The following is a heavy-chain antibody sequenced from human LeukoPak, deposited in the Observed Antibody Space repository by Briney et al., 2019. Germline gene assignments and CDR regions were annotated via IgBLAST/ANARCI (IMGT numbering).Heavy chain of an antibody. CDR1: GFTFSNAW. J-gene: IGHJ2*01. Sequence: PGGSLRLSCAASGFTFSNAWMSWVRQAPGKGLEWVGRIKSKTDGGTTDYAAPVKGRFTISRDDSKNTLYLQMNSLRAEDTAIYYCAKDSSRDGYNWNWYFDLWGRGTLVTVSS. D-gene: IGHD5-24*01. V-gene: IGHV3-15*01. CDR3: AKDSSRDGYNWNWYFDL. CDR2: IKSKTDGGTT.